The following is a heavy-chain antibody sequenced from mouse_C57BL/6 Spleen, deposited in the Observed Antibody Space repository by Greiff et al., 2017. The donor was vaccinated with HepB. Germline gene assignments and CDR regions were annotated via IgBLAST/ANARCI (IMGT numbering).Heavy chain of an antibody. V-gene: IGHV1-61*01. CDR2: IYPSDSET. CDR1: GYTFTSYW. J-gene: IGHJ3*01. Sequence: VQLQQPGAELVRPGSSVKLSCKASGYTFTSYWMDWVKQRPGQGLEWIGNIYPSDSETHYNQKFKDKATLTVDKSSSTAYMQLSSLTSEDSAVYYCARKSSYLWFAYWGQGTLVTVSA. CDR3: ARKSSYLWFAY. D-gene: IGHD1-1*01.